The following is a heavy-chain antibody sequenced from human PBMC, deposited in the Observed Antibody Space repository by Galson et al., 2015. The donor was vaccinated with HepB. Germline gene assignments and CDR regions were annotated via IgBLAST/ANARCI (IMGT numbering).Heavy chain of an antibody. CDR1: GFTFSSYS. D-gene: IGHD1-26*01. CDR3: ARADGAPRGELGEDPDDAFDI. J-gene: IGHJ3*02. CDR2: ISSSSSTI. Sequence: SLRLSCAASGFTFSSYSMNWVRQAPGKGLEWVSYISSSSSTIYYADSVKGRFTISRDNAKNSLYLQMNSLRDEDTAVYYCARADGAPRGELGEDPDDAFDIWGQGTMVTVSS. V-gene: IGHV3-48*02.